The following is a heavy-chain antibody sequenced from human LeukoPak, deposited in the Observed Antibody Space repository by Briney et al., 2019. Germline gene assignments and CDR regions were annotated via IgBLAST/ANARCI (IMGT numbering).Heavy chain of an antibody. CDR1: GFTFSNAW. J-gene: IGHJ4*02. CDR3: TTVTDGGLDY. V-gene: IGHV3-15*01. CDR2: IKRKSDGGTA. Sequence: PGGSLRLSCAASGFTFSNAWMSWVRQAPGKGLEWVGRIKRKSDGGTADHAAPVKGRFTISRDDSKNTLYPQMNSLKTEDTAVYYCTTVTDGGLDYWGQGTLVTVSS.